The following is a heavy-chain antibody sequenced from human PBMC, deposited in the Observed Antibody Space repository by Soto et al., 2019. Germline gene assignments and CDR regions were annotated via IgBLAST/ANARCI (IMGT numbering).Heavy chain of an antibody. V-gene: IGHV3-48*02. D-gene: IGHD4-17*01. CDR2: ISSSSSTI. CDR1: GFTFSSYS. J-gene: IGHJ4*02. Sequence: EVQLVESGGGLVQPGGSLRLSCAASGFTFSSYSMNWVRQAPGKGLEWVSYISSSSSTIYYADSVKGRFTISRENAKNSLYLQMNSLRDEDTAVYYCATHDYGLLRDWGQGTLVTVSS. CDR3: ATHDYGLLRD.